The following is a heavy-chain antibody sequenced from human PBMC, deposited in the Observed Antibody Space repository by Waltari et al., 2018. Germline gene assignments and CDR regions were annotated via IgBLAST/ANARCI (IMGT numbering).Heavy chain of an antibody. V-gene: IGHV3-30*18. D-gene: IGHD5-12*01. CDR2: ISHDGSNK. J-gene: IGHJ4*02. Sequence: QFQLVESGGGVVQPGRSLRLSCAASGFLLGHCNMHWFRQTPGQGLQWVAAISHDGSNKDYADSVKSRFTVSRDNSNNTLYLQINSLRADDTGIYFCVKYSGFDYFFDYWGQGTLVTVSS. CDR3: VKYSGFDYFFDY. CDR1: GFLLGHCN.